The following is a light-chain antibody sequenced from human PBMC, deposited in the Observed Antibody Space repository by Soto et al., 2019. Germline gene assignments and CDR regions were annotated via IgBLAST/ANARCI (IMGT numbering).Light chain of an antibody. CDR2: DDD. Sequence: QSVLTQPPSVSAAPGQKVTISCSGSSSNVGGNSVSWCQQLPGTAPNLLIYDDDKRPPGIPPRFSGSTSGTYATPRTTGFQTGDEDDYYCGSWDSSISAYVFATGTKVTVL. CDR1: SSNVGGNS. CDR3: GSWDSSISAYV. V-gene: IGLV1-51*01. J-gene: IGLJ1*01.